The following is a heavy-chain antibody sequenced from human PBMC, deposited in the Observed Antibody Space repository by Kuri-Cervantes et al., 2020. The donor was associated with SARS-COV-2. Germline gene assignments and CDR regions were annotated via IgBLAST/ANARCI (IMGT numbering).Heavy chain of an antibody. CDR2: ISWSSGSI. D-gene: IGHD2-15*01. J-gene: IGHJ4*02. V-gene: IGHV3-9*01. Sequence: GGSLRLSCAASGFTFDDYAMHWVRQAPGKGLEWVSGISWSSGSIVYADSVKGRFTISRDNAKNSLYLQMNSLRAEDTALYYCAKDMESGGSYSTFDYWGQGTLVTVSS. CDR1: GFTFDDYA. CDR3: AKDMESGGSYSTFDY.